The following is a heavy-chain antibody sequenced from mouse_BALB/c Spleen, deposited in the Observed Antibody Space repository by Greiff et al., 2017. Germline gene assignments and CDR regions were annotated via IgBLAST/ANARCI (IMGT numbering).Heavy chain of an antibody. CDR3: ARRGYYGSETSFDY. D-gene: IGHD1-1*01. CDR2: ILPGSGST. CDR1: GYTFSSYW. V-gene: IGHV1-9*01. J-gene: IGHJ2*01. Sequence: QVQLQQSGAELMKPGASVKISCKATGYTFSSYWIEWVKQRPGHGLEWIGEILPGSGSTNYNEKFKGKATFTAATSSNTAYMQLSSLTSEDSAVYYCARRGYYGSETSFDYWGQGTTLTVSS.